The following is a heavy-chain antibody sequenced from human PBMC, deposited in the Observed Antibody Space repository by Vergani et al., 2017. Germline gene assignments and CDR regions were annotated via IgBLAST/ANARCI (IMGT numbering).Heavy chain of an antibody. CDR3: ARVGSTTTVVTPGGNYYYYGMDV. CDR2: IYPSGNT. D-gene: IGHD4-23*01. Sequence: QVQLQESGPGLVKPSQTLSLTCTVSGGSISSNRYFWTWIRQHPGEGLEWIGNIYPSGNTYYNASLKSRLTISLDTSKSQFSLNMNSVTAADTAVYYCARVGSTTTVVTPGGNYYYYGMDVWGQGTTVTVSS. J-gene: IGHJ6*02. V-gene: IGHV4-31*03. CDR1: GGSISSNRYF.